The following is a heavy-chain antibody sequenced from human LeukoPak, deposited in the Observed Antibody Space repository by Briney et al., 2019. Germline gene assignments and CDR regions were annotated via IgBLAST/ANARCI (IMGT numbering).Heavy chain of an antibody. D-gene: IGHD2-2*01. Sequence: GGSLRLSCAASGFTFSSYWMSWVRQAPGKGLEWVANIKQDGSEKYYVDSVKGRFTISRDNAKNSLYLQMNSLRAEDTAVYYCARSRTPDIVVVPAPPYWGQGTLVTVSS. V-gene: IGHV3-7*01. CDR2: IKQDGSEK. CDR3: ARSRTPDIVVVPAPPY. J-gene: IGHJ4*02. CDR1: GFTFSSYW.